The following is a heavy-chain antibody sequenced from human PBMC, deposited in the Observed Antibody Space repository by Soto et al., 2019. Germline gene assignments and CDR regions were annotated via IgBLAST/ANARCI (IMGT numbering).Heavy chain of an antibody. D-gene: IGHD2-15*01. Sequence: GSLRLSCAASGFTFSSYWMHWVRQAPGKGLVWVSRINIDGSSTSYADSVKGRFTISRDNAKNTLYLQMNSLRVEDTAVYYCARGRGYCSGSSCYVDLWGQGTLVTVSS. V-gene: IGHV3-74*01. CDR2: INIDGSST. J-gene: IGHJ5*02. CDR3: ARGRGYCSGSSCYVDL. CDR1: GFTFSSYW.